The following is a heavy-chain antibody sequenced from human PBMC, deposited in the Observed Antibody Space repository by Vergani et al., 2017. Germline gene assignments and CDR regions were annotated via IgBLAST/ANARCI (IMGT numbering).Heavy chain of an antibody. D-gene: IGHD1-26*01. Sequence: EVQLLESGGGLVQPGGSLRLSCAASGFTFSSYAMSWVRQAPGQGLEWVSAISGSGGSTYYADSVTGRFTISRDNSKNTLYRQMKRLRAEETAVDYCAKVGPLVGAPPDFDYWGQGTLVTVSS. J-gene: IGHJ4*02. CDR2: ISGSGGST. CDR1: GFTFSSYA. V-gene: IGHV3-23*01. CDR3: AKVGPLVGAPPDFDY.